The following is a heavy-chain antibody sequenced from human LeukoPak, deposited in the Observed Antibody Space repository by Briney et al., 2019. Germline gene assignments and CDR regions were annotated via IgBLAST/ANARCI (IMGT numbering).Heavy chain of an antibody. J-gene: IGHJ4*02. Sequence: SETLSLTCTVSGGSISSYYRSRIRQPPGKGLEWIGYIYTSGSTNYNPSLKSRVTISVDTSKNQFSLKLSSVTAADTAVYYCARQVPTTYSMVPIFDYWGQGALVTVSS. CDR1: GGSISSYY. CDR2: IYTSGST. D-gene: IGHD2/OR15-2a*01. V-gene: IGHV4-4*09. CDR3: ARQVPTTYSMVPIFDY.